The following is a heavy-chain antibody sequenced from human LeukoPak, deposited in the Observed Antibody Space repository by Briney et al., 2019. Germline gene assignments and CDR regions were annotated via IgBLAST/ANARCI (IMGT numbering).Heavy chain of an antibody. CDR1: GYTFTSYG. J-gene: IGHJ4*02. CDR2: IIPIFGTA. V-gene: IGHV1-69*13. CDR3: ARDPAGHYYDSSPSLRY. Sequence: ASVKVSCKASGYTFTSYGISWVRQAPGQGLEWMGGIIPIFGTANHAQKFQGRVTITADESTSTAYMELSSLRSEDTAVYYCARDPAGHYYDSSPSLRYWGQGTLVTVSS. D-gene: IGHD3-22*01.